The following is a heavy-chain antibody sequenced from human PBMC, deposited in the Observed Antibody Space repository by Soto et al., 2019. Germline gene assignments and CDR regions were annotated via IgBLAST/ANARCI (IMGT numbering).Heavy chain of an antibody. CDR1: GFTVSSNY. J-gene: IGHJ4*02. CDR3: ASEVLVVAALDY. Sequence: PGGSLRLSCTASGFTVSSNYMSWVRQAPGKGLEWVSVIYSGGSTCYADSVKGRFTISRDNSKNTLYLQMNSLRAEDTAVYYCASEVLVVAALDYWGQGTLVTVSS. CDR2: IYSGGST. V-gene: IGHV3-53*01. D-gene: IGHD2-15*01.